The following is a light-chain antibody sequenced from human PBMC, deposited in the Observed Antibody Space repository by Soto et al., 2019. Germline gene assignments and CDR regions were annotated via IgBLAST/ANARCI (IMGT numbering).Light chain of an antibody. V-gene: IGKV1-39*01. CDR3: QQTYSALRT. J-gene: IGKJ3*01. CDR1: QTISTY. CDR2: AAS. Sequence: DIQMTQSPSSLSASVGDRVTITCRASQTISTYLNWYQQKPGKAPKLLIHAASSVQSGVPSRLSGSGSLKYFTLTISSLQPEDFATYYCQQTYSALRTVGPGPKVHIK.